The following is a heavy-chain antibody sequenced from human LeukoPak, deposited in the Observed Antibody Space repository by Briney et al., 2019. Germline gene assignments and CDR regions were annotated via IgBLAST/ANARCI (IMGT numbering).Heavy chain of an antibody. J-gene: IGHJ4*02. V-gene: IGHV4-34*01. CDR1: GGSFSGYY. CDR3: ARGTSQTFDY. D-gene: IGHD2-2*01. Sequence: SETLSLTXXXYGGSFSGYYWSWIRQPPGKGLEWIGEINHSGSTNYNPSLKSRVTISVDTSKNQFSLKLSSVTAADTAVYYCARGTSQTFDYWGQGTLVTVSS. CDR2: INHSGST.